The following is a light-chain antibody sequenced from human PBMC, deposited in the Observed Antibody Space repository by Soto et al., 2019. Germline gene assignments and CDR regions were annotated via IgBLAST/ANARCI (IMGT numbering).Light chain of an antibody. Sequence: EIALTQSPAILSLSPGERATLSCRASQSVSTYLAWYQQKPGQAPRLLIYDTFNRATGIPARFSGSGSGTDFTLTIRSLEPEDRAVYYCVQRNDWPWTSGQGTKVEI. V-gene: IGKV3-11*01. J-gene: IGKJ1*01. CDR1: QSVSTY. CDR2: DTF. CDR3: VQRNDWPWT.